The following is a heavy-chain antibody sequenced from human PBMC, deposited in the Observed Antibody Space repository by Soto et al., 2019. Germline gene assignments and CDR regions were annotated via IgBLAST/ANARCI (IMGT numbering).Heavy chain of an antibody. CDR2: IIPILGIA. J-gene: IGHJ4*02. CDR1: GGTFSSYT. D-gene: IGHD5-18*01. V-gene: IGHV1-69*08. Sequence: QVQLVQSGAEVKKPGSSVKVSCKASGGTFSSYTISWVRQAPGQGLEWMGRIIPILGIANYAQKCQGRVTITSDKSTSTAYMELSSLRSEDTAVYYCARDRDTAMADSTWGQGTLVTVSS. CDR3: ARDRDTAMADST.